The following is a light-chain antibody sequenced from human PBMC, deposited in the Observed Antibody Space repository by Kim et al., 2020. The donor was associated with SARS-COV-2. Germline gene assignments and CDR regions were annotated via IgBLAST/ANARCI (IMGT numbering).Light chain of an antibody. V-gene: IGLV2-14*01. CDR3: SSYTSRSKV. CDR1: SSDVGGYKY. CDR2: EVS. Sequence: QSALTQPASVSGSPGQSITISCTGTSSDVGGYKYVSWYQQHPGKAPKLMIYEVSNRPSGVSNRFSGSKSGNTASLTISGLQAEDEADYYCSSYTSRSKVFGGGTQLTVL. J-gene: IGLJ3*02.